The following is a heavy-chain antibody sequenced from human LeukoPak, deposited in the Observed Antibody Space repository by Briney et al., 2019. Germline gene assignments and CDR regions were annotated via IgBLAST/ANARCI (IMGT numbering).Heavy chain of an antibody. CDR3: ASDGGRSNLAVL. V-gene: IGHV4-4*07. D-gene: IGHD6-19*01. CDR2: IYNSGTT. CDR1: GGSIGSYY. Sequence: NPSETLSLTCTVSGGSIGSYYWSWMGQFAGNGLEWIGRIYNSGTTHYNPSLKSRVTISVDTSKNQISLKLTSVTAADTAVYYCASDGGRSNLAVLWGQGTLVTVSS. J-gene: IGHJ4*02.